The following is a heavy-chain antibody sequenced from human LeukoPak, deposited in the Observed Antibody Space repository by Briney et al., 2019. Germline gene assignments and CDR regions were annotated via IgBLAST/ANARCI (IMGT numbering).Heavy chain of an antibody. V-gene: IGHV3-23*01. CDR2: ISGRDGST. CDR1: GFTFNTYA. CDR3: AKGSTSFRYFDL. J-gene: IGHJ2*01. Sequence: PGGSLRLSCAASGFTFNTYAMSWVRQAPERGLEWVSAISGRDGSTFYANSVRGRFTISSDTSKNTLYLQMSTLGAEDTAVYYCAKGSTSFRYFDLWGRGTLVTVSS. D-gene: IGHD4-11*01.